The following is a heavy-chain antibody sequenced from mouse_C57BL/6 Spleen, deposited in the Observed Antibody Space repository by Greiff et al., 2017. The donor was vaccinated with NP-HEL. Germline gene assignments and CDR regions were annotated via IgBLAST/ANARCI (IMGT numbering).Heavy chain of an antibody. V-gene: IGHV1-64*01. D-gene: IGHD2-1*01. J-gene: IGHJ4*01. CDR3: AREGDYGNLYYAMDY. CDR2: IHPNSGST. Sequence: VQLQQPGAELVKPGASVKLSCKASGYTFTSYWMHWVKQRPGQGLEWIGMIHPNSGSTNYNEKFKSKATLTVDKSSSTAYMQLSSLTSEDSAVYYCAREGDYGNLYYAMDYWGQGTSVTVSS. CDR1: GYTFTSYW.